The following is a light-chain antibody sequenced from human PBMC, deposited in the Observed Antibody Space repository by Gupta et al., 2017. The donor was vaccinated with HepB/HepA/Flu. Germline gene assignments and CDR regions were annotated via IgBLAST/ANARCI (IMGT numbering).Light chain of an antibody. V-gene: IGKV3-11*01. Sequence: IVLTQSPATLSLSPGERATLPCRASHSVSNYLAWYQQKPGQAPRLLIYDASIRVTGIPARFSGSGSGTDFTLTISRLEPEDFAVYYCQQRSNRPLTFGRGTKVEIK. J-gene: IGKJ4*01. CDR1: HSVSNY. CDR2: DAS. CDR3: QQRSNRPLT.